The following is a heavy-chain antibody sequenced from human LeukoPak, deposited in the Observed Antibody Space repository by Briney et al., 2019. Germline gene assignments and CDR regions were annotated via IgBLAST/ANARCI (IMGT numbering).Heavy chain of an antibody. D-gene: IGHD5-24*01. CDR2: INPNSGGT. CDR3: ARDLAQFHYGMDV. CDR1: GYTFTGYY. V-gene: IGHV1-2*02. Sequence: ASVKVSCKASGYTFTGYYMHWVRPAPGQGLAWMGWINPNSGGTNYAQKFQGRVTMTRDTSISTAYMELSRLRSDDTAVYYCARDLAQFHYGMDVWGQGTTVTVSS. J-gene: IGHJ6*02.